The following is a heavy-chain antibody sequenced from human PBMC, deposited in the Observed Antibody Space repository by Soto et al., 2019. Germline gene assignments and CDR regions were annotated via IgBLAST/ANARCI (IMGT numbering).Heavy chain of an antibody. CDR3: ARVHVMVVAGSTFDY. D-gene: IGHD6-19*01. V-gene: IGHV4-38-2*02. CDR2: IYHGGTN. Sequence: PSETLSLTCTVSGDSISSGSYWGLIRQPPGEGPEWIGSIYHGGTNFYNPSLKSRISISVDTSKNQFSLRLASVTAADTAKYYCARVHVMVVAGSTFDYWGPGTLVTVSS. J-gene: IGHJ4*03. CDR1: GDSISSGSY.